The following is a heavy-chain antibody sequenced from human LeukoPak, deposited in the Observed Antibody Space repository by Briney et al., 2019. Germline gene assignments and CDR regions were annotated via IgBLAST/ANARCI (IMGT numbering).Heavy chain of an antibody. V-gene: IGHV4-38-2*02. CDR1: GYSISSGYY. D-gene: IGHD2/OR15-2a*01. J-gene: IGHJ5*02. CDR2: IYHSGST. CDR3: ARAIWPIYANWFDP. Sequence: SETLSLTCPVSGYSISSGYYWGWIRQPPGKGLEWIGSIYHSGSTYYNPSLKSRVTISVDTSKNQFSLKLSSVTAADTAVYYCARAIWPIYANWFDPWGQGTLVTVSS.